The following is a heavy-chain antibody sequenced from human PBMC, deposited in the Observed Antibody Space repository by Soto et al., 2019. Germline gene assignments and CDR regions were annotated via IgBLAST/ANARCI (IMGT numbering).Heavy chain of an antibody. V-gene: IGHV4-39*01. CDR3: ARIVVIPAAPDYYNYYGVDV. Sequence: SETPSPTRTVSCGSISSNSFYWGWVRQPPGKGLGWIGNMYYSGSTYYNPSLKSRVTMSVDTSKNQFSLKLSSVTAADTSVYYCARIVVIPAAPDYYNYYGVDVWGQGTTVTVSS. CDR2: MYYSGST. J-gene: IGHJ6*02. D-gene: IGHD2-2*01. CDR1: CGSISSNSFY.